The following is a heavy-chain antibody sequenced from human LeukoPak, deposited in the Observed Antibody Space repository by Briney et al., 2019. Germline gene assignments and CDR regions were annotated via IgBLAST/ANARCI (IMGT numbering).Heavy chain of an antibody. CDR3: ARDILTGYYNGGDY. V-gene: IGHV3-21*01. J-gene: IGHJ4*02. D-gene: IGHD3-9*01. Sequence: GGSLRLSCAASGFTFSSYSMNWVRQDPGKGLERVSSISSSSSYIYYADSVKGRFTISRDNAKNSLYLQMNSLRAEDTAVYYCARDILTGYYNGGDYWGQGTLVTVSS. CDR1: GFTFSSYS. CDR2: ISSSSSYI.